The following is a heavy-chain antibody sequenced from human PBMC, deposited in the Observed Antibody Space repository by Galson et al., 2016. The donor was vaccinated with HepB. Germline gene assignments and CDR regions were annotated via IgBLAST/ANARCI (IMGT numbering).Heavy chain of an antibody. CDR2: IWYDGNHR. Sequence: SLRLSCAASGFTFSSYDMHWVRQAPGKGLEWVAVIWYDGNHRNYADSVKGRFTISRDNSKNTLFLQMNSLRAEDTAVYYCARGSWPAINDQTFERWGQGTLLAVSS. D-gene: IGHD2-2*01. V-gene: IGHV3-33*01. CDR3: ARGSWPAINDQTFER. CDR1: GFTFSSYD. J-gene: IGHJ4*02.